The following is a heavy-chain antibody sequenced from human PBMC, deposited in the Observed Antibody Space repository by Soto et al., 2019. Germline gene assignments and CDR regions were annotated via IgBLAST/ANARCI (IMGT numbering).Heavy chain of an antibody. Sequence: ASVKVSCKVSGYTLTELSMHWVRQAPGKGLEWMGGFDPEDGETIYAQKFQGRVTMTEDTSTDTAYMELSSLRSEDTAVYYCATDLTYLNWFDPWGQGTLVTVSS. J-gene: IGHJ5*02. CDR2: FDPEDGET. V-gene: IGHV1-24*01. CDR1: GYTLTELS. CDR3: ATDLTYLNWFDP.